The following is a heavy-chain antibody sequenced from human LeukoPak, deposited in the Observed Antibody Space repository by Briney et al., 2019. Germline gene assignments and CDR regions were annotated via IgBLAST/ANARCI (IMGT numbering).Heavy chain of an antibody. CDR3: ARHGEEGPYCGDCYSYLDY. CDR1: GGSISSYY. J-gene: IGHJ4*02. D-gene: IGHD2-21*02. V-gene: IGHV4-59*08. Sequence: PSETLSLTCTVSGGSISSYYWSWIRQPPGKGLEWIGYIYYSGSTNYNPSLKSRVTISVDTSKNQFSLKLSSVTAADTAVYYCARHGEEGPYCGDCYSYLDYWGQGILVTVSS. CDR2: IYYSGST.